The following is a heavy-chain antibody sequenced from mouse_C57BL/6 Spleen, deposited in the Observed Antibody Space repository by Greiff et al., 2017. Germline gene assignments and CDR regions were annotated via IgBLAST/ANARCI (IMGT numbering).Heavy chain of an antibody. J-gene: IGHJ2*01. CDR3: ARFVITTDYFDY. D-gene: IGHD1-1*01. CDR2: IYPSDSET. V-gene: IGHV1-61*01. CDR1: GYTFTSYW. Sequence: VQLQQPGAELVRPGSSVKLSCKASGYTFTSYWMDWVKQRPGQGLEWIGNIYPSDSETHYNQKFKDKATLTVDKSSSTAYMQLSSLTSEDSAVXYCARFVITTDYFDYWGQGTTLTVSS.